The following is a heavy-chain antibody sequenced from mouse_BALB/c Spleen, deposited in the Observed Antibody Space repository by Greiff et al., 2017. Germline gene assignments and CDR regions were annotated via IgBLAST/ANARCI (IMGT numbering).Heavy chain of an antibody. CDR2: IWAGGST. D-gene: IGHD2-1*01. J-gene: IGHJ4*01. V-gene: IGHV2-9*02. Sequence: QVQLQQSGPGLVAPSQSLSISCTVSGFSLTSYGVHWVRQPPGKGLEWLGVIWAGGSTTYNSALMSSMSISTDNSKSQVFLKMISLQTNDATMYYGARVGNSPMEYWGQGTSVTVAS. CDR1: GFSLTSYG. CDR3: ARVGNSPMEY.